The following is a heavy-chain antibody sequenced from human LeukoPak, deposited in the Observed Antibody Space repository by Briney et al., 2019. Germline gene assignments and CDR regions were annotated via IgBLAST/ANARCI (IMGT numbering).Heavy chain of an antibody. J-gene: IGHJ3*02. V-gene: IGHV3-7*03. Sequence: PGGSLRLSCAASGFTFRSYWMSWVRQAPGKGLEWVANIKQDGSEKDYVDSVKGRFTISRDNAKNSLYLQMNSLRAEDTALYYCAKDSSAYQADDAFDIWGQGTMVTVSS. D-gene: IGHD2-2*01. CDR2: IKQDGSEK. CDR3: AKDSSAYQADDAFDI. CDR1: GFTFRSYW.